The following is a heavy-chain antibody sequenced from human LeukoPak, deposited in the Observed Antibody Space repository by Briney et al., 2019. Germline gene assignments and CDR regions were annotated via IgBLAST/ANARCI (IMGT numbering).Heavy chain of an antibody. D-gene: IGHD3-22*01. J-gene: IGHJ5*02. V-gene: IGHV1-24*01. CDR2: FDPEDGET. Sequence: ASVKLCFSFSGYTLTDLSKNRVRQPPGKGLEWMGGFDPEDGETIYAQKFQGRVTMTEDTSTDTAYMELSSLRSEDTAVYYCATGRASYYYDSSDPHDCWSSGQRTLVTVSS. CDR1: GYTLTDLS. CDR3: ATGRASYYYDSSDPHDCWS.